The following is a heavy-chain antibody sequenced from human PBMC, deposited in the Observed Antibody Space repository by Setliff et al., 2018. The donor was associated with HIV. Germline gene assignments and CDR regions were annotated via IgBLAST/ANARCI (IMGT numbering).Heavy chain of an antibody. D-gene: IGHD4-17*01. Sequence: PSETLSLTCTVSGPSINIHYWSWIRQSPGKGFEWIGYIYSTGSTNYNPSLQSRVTISMVASRNQFSLKVTSVTAADTAVCYCAKSAGFYGDYTFDHWGQGRQVTVSS. J-gene: IGHJ4*02. CDR2: IYSTGST. CDR3: AKSAGFYGDYTFDH. CDR1: GPSINIHY. V-gene: IGHV4-59*11.